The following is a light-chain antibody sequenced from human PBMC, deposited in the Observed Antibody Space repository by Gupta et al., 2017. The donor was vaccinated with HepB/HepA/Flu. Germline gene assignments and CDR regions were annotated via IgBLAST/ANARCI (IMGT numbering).Light chain of an antibody. Sequence: QSALTQPASVSGSPGQSITISCTGTISDVGTYDYVSWYQQHPGKAPKVMIYDVSNRPSGVSNRFSGSKSGNTASLTISGLQAEDEADYYCSSYTSSSTRVFGGGTKVTVL. V-gene: IGLV2-14*03. CDR1: ISDVGTYDY. J-gene: IGLJ3*02. CDR2: DVS. CDR3: SSYTSSSTRV.